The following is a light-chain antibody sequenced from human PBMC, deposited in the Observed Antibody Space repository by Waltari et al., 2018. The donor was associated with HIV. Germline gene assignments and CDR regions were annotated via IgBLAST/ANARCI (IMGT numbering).Light chain of an antibody. CDR3: SSYAPTNKFYVL. CDR2: EVT. V-gene: IGLV2-8*01. J-gene: IGLJ2*01. Sequence: QSALTHHPSAPGSPGQSVTMSCTGTSSDIGGYNYVSWYQQHPGKAPKLIMTEVTKRPSGVPDRFSGSKSGNTASLTVSGLQAEDEAHYYCSSYAPTNKFYVLFGGGTTLTVL. CDR1: SSDIGGYNY.